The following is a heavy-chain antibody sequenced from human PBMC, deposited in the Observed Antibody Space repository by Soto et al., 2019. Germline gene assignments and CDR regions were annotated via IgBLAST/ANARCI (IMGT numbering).Heavy chain of an antibody. CDR3: ARWDSSGWRSWFDP. D-gene: IGHD6-19*01. J-gene: IGHJ5*02. CDR1: GGTFSSYA. Sequence: QVQLVQSGAEVKTPGSSVKVSCKASGGTFSSYAISWVRQAPGQGLEWMGGIIPIFGTANYAQKFQGRGTITADESTSRAYMELSSLRSEDTAVYYCARWDSSGWRSWFDPWGQGTLVPVSS. V-gene: IGHV1-69*01. CDR2: IIPIFGTA.